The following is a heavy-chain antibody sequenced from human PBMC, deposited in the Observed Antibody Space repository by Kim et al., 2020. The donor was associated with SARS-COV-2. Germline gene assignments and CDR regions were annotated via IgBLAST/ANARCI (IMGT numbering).Heavy chain of an antibody. J-gene: IGHJ3*02. CDR2: FDPEDGET. CDR3: AYPLLVGATRLGVAFDI. Sequence: ASVKVSCKVSGYTLTELSMHWVRQAPGKGLEWMGGFDPEDGETIYAQKFQGRVTMTEDTSTDTAYMELSSLRSEDTAVYYCAYPLLVGATRLGVAFDIWGQGTMVTVSS. D-gene: IGHD1-26*01. CDR1: GYTLTELS. V-gene: IGHV1-24*01.